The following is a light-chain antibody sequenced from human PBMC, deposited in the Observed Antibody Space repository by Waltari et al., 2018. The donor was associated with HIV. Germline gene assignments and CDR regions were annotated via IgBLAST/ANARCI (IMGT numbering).Light chain of an antibody. CDR3: QQYGSSVT. CDR2: GAS. Sequence: EIVLTQSPGTLSLSPGERVTPPCRARQSVSSISFVWYQQKPGQAPMLLIYGASSRATGIPDRFSGSGSGTDFTLTISRLDPEDFAVYYCQQYGSSVTFGQGTRLEIK. V-gene: IGKV3-20*01. J-gene: IGKJ5*01. CDR1: QSVSSIS.